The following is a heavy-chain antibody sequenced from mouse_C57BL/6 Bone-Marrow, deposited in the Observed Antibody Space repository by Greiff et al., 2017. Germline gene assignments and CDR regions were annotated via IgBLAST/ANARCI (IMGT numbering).Heavy chain of an antibody. CDR1: GYTFTDYY. V-gene: IGHV1-26*01. D-gene: IGHD1-1*01. Sequence: EVQLQQSGPELVKPGASVQISCKASGYTFTDYYMNWVKQSHGKSLEWIGDINPNNGGTSYNQKFKGKATLTVDKSSSTAYMELRSLTSEDSAVYYCARGATVSDYGGQGTTLTVSS. CDR2: INPNNGGT. J-gene: IGHJ2*01. CDR3: ARGATVSDY.